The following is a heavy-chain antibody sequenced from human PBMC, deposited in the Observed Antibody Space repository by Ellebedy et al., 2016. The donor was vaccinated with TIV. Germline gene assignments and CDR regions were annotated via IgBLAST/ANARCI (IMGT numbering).Heavy chain of an antibody. CDR3: VRNPEGGRLGAN. D-gene: IGHD3-16*01. CDR2: IDHSGST. Sequence: SETLSLTCAVSGGSISSSNWWTWARQSPGKGLEWIGEIDHSGSTNYNPSLKSRVTISVDKSKNHFSLKLSSVTAADTAVYYCVRNPEGGRLGANWGQGTLVTVSS. CDR1: GGSISSSNW. V-gene: IGHV4-4*02. J-gene: IGHJ4*02.